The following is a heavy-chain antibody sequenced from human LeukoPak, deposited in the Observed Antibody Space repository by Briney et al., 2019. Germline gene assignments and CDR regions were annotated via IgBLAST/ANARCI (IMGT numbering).Heavy chain of an antibody. D-gene: IGHD3-10*01. CDR1: GGSFSGYY. Sequence: SETLSLTCAVYGGSFSGYYWSWIRQPPGKGLEWIGSIYYSGSTYYNPSLKSRVTISVDTSKNQFSLKLSSVTAADTAVYYCARQPYYYGSGSYPVWFDPWGQGTLVTVSS. J-gene: IGHJ5*02. CDR2: IYYSGST. V-gene: IGHV4-34*01. CDR3: ARQPYYYGSGSYPVWFDP.